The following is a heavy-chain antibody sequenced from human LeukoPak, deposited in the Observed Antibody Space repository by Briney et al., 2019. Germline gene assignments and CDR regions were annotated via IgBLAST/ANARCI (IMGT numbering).Heavy chain of an antibody. V-gene: IGHV4-30-4*08. Sequence: SETLSLTCTVSGGSISSGDYYWSWIRQPPGKGLEWIGYIYYSGSTYYNPSLKSRVTISVDTSKNQFSLKLSSVTVADTAVYYCASVDTAMVTGFDYWGQGTLVTVSS. CDR1: GGSISSGDYY. CDR3: ASVDTAMVTGFDY. D-gene: IGHD5-18*01. J-gene: IGHJ4*02. CDR2: IYYSGST.